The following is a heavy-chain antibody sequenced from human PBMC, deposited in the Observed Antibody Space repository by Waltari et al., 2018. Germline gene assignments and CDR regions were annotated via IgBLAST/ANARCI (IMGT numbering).Heavy chain of an antibody. CDR3: ARNFGTTYYFDY. V-gene: IGHV1-69*11. J-gene: IGHJ4*02. D-gene: IGHD3-10*01. CDR2: LSPILGRA. CDR1: GCTFSSYA. Sequence: VQLVQSGAEVKKPGSSVKVSCKASGCTFSSYAISWGRQAPGHGPELLGRLSPILGRANYAQKFQGRVTITADESTSTAYMELSSLRSEDTAVYYCARNFGTTYYFDYWGQGTLVTVSS.